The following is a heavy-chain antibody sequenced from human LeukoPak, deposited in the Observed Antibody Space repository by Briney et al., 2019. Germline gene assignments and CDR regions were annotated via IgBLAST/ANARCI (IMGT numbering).Heavy chain of an antibody. V-gene: IGHV3-23*01. CDR2: ISGSGGST. CDR3: ARTTEDNYFDY. D-gene: IGHD2-15*01. CDR1: GFTFSSYW. Sequence: GGSLRLSCVASGFTFSSYWMNWVRQAPGKGLEWVSAISGSGGSTYYADSVKGRFTISRDNSKNTLYLQMNSLRAEDTAVYYCARTTEDNYFDYWGQGTLVTVSS. J-gene: IGHJ4*02.